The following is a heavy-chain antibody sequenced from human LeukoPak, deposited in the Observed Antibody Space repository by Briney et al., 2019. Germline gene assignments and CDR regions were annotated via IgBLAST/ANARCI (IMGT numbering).Heavy chain of an antibody. CDR3: ARRYYYDSSGPAGGFDY. CDR2: IYYSGST. Sequence: SETLSLTCTVSGGSISSSSYYWGWVRQPPGKGLEWIGSIYYSGSTYYNPSLKSQVTISVDTSKNQFSLKLSSVTAADTAVYYCARRYYYDSSGPAGGFDYWGQGTLVTVSS. CDR1: GGSISSSSYY. J-gene: IGHJ4*02. D-gene: IGHD3-22*01. V-gene: IGHV4-39*01.